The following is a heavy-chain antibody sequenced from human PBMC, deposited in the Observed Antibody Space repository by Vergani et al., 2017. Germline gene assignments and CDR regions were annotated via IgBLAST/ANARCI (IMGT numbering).Heavy chain of an antibody. Sequence: QVHLVQSGAEVKKPGSSVKVSCKASGGTFSSYAISWVRQAPGQGLEWMGRIIPILGIANYAQKFQGRVTITADKSTSTAYMELSSLRSEDTAVYYCARVASGYYYYGMDVWGQGTTVTVSS. J-gene: IGHJ6*02. CDR3: ARVASGYYYYGMDV. CDR1: GGTFSSYA. V-gene: IGHV1-69*04. CDR2: IIPILGIA. D-gene: IGHD2-15*01.